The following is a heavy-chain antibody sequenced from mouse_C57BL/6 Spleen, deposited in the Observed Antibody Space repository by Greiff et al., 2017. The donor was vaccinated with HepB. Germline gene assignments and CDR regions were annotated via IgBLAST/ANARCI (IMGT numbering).Heavy chain of an antibody. D-gene: IGHD2-1*01. V-gene: IGHV5-6*01. CDR3: ARQVTGLFDY. CDR1: GFTFSSYG. Sequence: VQLKESGGDLVKPGGSLKLSCAASGFTFSSYGMSWVRQTPDKRLEWVATISSGGSYTYYPDSVKGRFTISRDNAKNTLYLQMSSLKSEDTAMYYCARQVTGLFDYWGQGTTLTVSS. J-gene: IGHJ2*01. CDR2: ISSGGSYT.